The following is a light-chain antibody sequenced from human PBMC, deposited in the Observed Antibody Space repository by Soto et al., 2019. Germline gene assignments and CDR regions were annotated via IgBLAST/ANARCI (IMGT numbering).Light chain of an antibody. CDR1: SSNIGAGYD. CDR2: GNS. CDR3: QSYDSSLSGYV. Sequence: QSALTQPPSVSGAPGQRVTISCTGSSSNIGAGYDVHWYQQLPGTAPKLLIYGNSNRPSGVPDRFSGSKSGTSASLAITGLQAEDEADYYWQSYDSSLSGYVXGTGTKVTVL. V-gene: IGLV1-40*01. J-gene: IGLJ1*01.